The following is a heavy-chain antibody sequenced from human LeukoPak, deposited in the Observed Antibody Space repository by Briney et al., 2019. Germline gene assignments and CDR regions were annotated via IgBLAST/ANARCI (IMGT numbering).Heavy chain of an antibody. V-gene: IGHV1-69*13. D-gene: IGHD4-17*01. CDR1: GYTFTSYA. CDR2: IIPIFGTA. CDR3: ARDQSYGDYPLYYFDY. Sequence: GASVKVSCKASGYTFTSYAMNWVRQAPGQGLEWMGGIIPIFGTANYAQKFQGRVTITADESTSTAYMELSSLRSEDTAVYYCARDQSYGDYPLYYFDYWGQGTLVTVSS. J-gene: IGHJ4*02.